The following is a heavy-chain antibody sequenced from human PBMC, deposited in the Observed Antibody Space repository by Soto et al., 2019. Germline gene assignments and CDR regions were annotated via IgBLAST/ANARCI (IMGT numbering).Heavy chain of an antibody. D-gene: IGHD2-21*01. V-gene: IGHV4-34*01. J-gene: IGHJ4*02. CDR2: INHSGST. CDR3: TRDKIPSLFDF. Sequence: LSLTCTVSGGSISSYYWTWIRQPPGKGLEWIGEINHSGSTNYNPSLKSRVTISVDTSKNQFSLKLTSVTAADTAVYYCTRDKIPSLFDFRCPGTLVT. CDR1: GGSISSYY.